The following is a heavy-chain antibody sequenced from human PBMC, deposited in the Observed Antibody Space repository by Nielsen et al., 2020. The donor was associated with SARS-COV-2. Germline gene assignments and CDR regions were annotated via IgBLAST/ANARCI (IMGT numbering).Heavy chain of an antibody. CDR1: GGSISSSDYY. Sequence: SETLSLTCTVSGGSISSSDYYWGWVRQPPGKGLDWIGNIYYSGNTYYNPSLKSRVTISVDTSKNQFSLNLRSVTAADTAVYYCARLLRGKYYYYWGQGILVTVSS. J-gene: IGHJ4*02. CDR2: IYYSGNT. CDR3: ARLLRGKYYYY. D-gene: IGHD2/OR15-2a*01. V-gene: IGHV4-39*01.